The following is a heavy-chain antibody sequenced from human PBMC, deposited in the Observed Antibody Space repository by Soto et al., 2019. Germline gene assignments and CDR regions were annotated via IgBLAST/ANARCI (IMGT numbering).Heavy chain of an antibody. Sequence: GGSLRLSCAASGFTFSSYSMNWVRQAPGKGLEWVSSISSSSSYIYYADSVKGRFTISRDNAKNSLYLQMNSLRAEDTAVYYCARDLPPRGYCTNGVCSGFDYCGQGTLVTVSS. D-gene: IGHD2-8*01. V-gene: IGHV3-21*01. CDR2: ISSSSSYI. CDR3: ARDLPPRGYCTNGVCSGFDY. CDR1: GFTFSSYS. J-gene: IGHJ4*02.